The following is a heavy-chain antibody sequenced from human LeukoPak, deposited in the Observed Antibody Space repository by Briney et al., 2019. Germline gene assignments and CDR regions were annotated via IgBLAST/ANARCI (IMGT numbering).Heavy chain of an antibody. V-gene: IGHV4-59*08. D-gene: IGHD2/OR15-2a*01. CDR1: GGSISSYY. CDR2: IYYSGST. Sequence: PSETLSLTCTVSGGSISSYYWSWIRQPPGKGLEWIGYIYYSGSTNYNPSLKSRVTISVDTSKNQFSLELSSVTAADTAVYYCARHTYFGFDIWGQGTMVTVSS. CDR3: ARHTYFGFDI. J-gene: IGHJ3*02.